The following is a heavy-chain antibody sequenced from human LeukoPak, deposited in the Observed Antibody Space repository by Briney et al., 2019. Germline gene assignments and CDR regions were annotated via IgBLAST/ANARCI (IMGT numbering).Heavy chain of an antibody. V-gene: IGHV3-66*02. CDR3: ARDNGVRGYSYGFDY. CDR1: GFTVSSNY. D-gene: IGHD5-18*01. Sequence: GGSLRISCAASGFTVSSNYMSWVRQAPGKGLERVSVIYSGGSTYYADSVKGRFTISRDNSKNTLYLQMNSLRAEDTAVYYCARDNGVRGYSYGFDYWGQGTLVTVSS. CDR2: IYSGGST. J-gene: IGHJ4*02.